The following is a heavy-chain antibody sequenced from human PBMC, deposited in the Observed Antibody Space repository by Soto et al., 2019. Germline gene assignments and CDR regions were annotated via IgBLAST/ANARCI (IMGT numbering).Heavy chain of an antibody. D-gene: IGHD2-2*01. CDR1: GFTCSSYS. CDR2: ISSSSSTI. V-gene: IGHV3-48*01. Sequence: GGSLRLSCAASGFTCSSYSMNWVRQAPGKGLEWVSYISSSSSTIYYADSVKGRFTISRDNAKNSLYLQMNSLRAEDTAVYYCAREYCSSTSCLNWFDPWGQGTLVTVSS. CDR3: AREYCSSTSCLNWFDP. J-gene: IGHJ5*02.